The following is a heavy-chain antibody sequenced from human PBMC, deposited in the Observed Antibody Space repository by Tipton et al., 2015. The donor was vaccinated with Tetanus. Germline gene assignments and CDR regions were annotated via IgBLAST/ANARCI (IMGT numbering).Heavy chain of an antibody. Sequence: QLVQSGGEVKEPGASVKVSCKASGYTFTSYGLNWVRKAAGRGFEWMGWLNPKSGSAAYAPRFQGRVTMTTNTSITTAFMEVASLTYEDTAVYYCGRASGYHYGSGSYYSGEDYWGQGTLVTVSS. CDR1: GYTFTSYG. V-gene: IGHV1-8*02. D-gene: IGHD3-10*01. CDR2: LNPKSGSA. J-gene: IGHJ4*02. CDR3: GRASGYHYGSGSYYSGEDY.